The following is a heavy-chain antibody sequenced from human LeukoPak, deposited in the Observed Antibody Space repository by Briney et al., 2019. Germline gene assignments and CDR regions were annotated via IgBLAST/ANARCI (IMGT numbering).Heavy chain of an antibody. CDR1: GYTFTGYY. CDR3: ARDQDFWSGYYMDV. V-gene: IGHV1-2*04. D-gene: IGHD3-3*01. CDR2: INPNSGGT. Sequence: ASVKVSCKASGYTFTGYYMHWVRQAPGQGLEWMGWINPNSGGTNYAQKFRGWVTMTRDTSISTASMELSRLRSDDTAVYYCARDQDFWSGYYMDVWGKGTTVTVSS. J-gene: IGHJ6*03.